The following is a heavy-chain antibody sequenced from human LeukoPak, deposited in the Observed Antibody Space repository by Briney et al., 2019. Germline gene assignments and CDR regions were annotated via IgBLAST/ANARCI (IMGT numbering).Heavy chain of an antibody. CDR2: ISGSGGNT. CDR1: GYTFTSYG. D-gene: IGHD6-13*01. CDR3: AKVSWANYFDY. Sequence: SCKASGYTFTSYGISWVRQAPGKGLEWVSTISGSGGNTYHADSVRGRFTISRDNSKNTLYLQMNSLRAEDTAIYYCAKVSWANYFDYWGQGTLVTVSS. V-gene: IGHV3-23*01. J-gene: IGHJ4*02.